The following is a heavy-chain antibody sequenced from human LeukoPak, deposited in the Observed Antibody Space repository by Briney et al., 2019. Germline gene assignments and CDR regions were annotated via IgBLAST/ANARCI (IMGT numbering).Heavy chain of an antibody. D-gene: IGHD2-15*01. V-gene: IGHV1-3*01. CDR1: GYTFTSYA. Sequence: GASVKVSCKASGYTFTSYAMHWVRQAPGQRLEWMGWINAGNGNTKYSQKFQGRVTITRDTSASTAYMELRSLRSDDTAVYYCASQYCSGGSCPRQGYYYGMDVWGQGTTVTVSS. CDR3: ASQYCSGGSCPRQGYYYGMDV. CDR2: INAGNGNT. J-gene: IGHJ6*02.